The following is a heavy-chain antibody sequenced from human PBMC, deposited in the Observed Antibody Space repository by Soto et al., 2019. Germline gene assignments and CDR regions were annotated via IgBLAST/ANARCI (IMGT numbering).Heavy chain of an antibody. Sequence: EVQLVESGGGLVQPGGSLRLSCAASGFTVSSNHMSWVRQAPGKGLEWVSVIYSAGDTHYADSVKGRFTISRDNSKNTLYLQMNSLRAEDTAVYYCARGNVASAGYYWGQGTLVTVSS. CDR2: IYSAGDT. D-gene: IGHD5-12*01. J-gene: IGHJ4*02. CDR3: ARGNVASAGYY. V-gene: IGHV3-66*01. CDR1: GFTVSSNH.